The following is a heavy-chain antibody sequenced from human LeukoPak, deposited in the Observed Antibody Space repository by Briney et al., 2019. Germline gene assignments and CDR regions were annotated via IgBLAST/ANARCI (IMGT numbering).Heavy chain of an antibody. CDR3: ARGLGYYGSGSYYRALGY. J-gene: IGHJ4*02. Sequence: ASVKVSCKASEYTFTSYDINWVRQATGQGLEWMGWMNPNSGNTGYAQKFQGRVTITRNTSISTAYMELSSLRSEDTAVYYCARGLGYYGSGSYYRALGYWGQGTLVTVSS. CDR2: MNPNSGNT. CDR1: EYTFTSYD. V-gene: IGHV1-8*03. D-gene: IGHD3-10*01.